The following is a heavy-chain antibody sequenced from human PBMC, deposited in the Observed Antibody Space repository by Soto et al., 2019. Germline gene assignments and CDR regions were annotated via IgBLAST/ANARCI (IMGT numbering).Heavy chain of an antibody. D-gene: IGHD3-10*01. V-gene: IGHV4-30-2*01. CDR1: GGSISSGGYS. Sequence: SETLSLTCAVSGGSISSGGYSWSWIRQPPGKGLGWIGYIYHSGSTYYNPSLKSRVTISVDRSKNQFSLKLSSVTAADTAVYYCARGGSGSYYYGMDVWGQGTTVTVSS. CDR2: IYHSGST. J-gene: IGHJ6*02. CDR3: ARGGSGSYYYGMDV.